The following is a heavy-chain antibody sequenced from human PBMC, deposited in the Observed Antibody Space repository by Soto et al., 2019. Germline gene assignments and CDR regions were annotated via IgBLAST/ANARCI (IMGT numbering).Heavy chain of an antibody. J-gene: IGHJ4*02. CDR1: GYTFTSYG. CDR2: ISTYKGNT. V-gene: IGHV1-18*01. Sequence: QVQLVQSGPEVKKPGASVKVSCKTSGYTFTSYGISWVRQAPGQGLEWMGWISTYKGNTNYAQKFQGRVTMTTDTATSKADMELRSLRSDDTAVYYCATRSPAFDYWGQGTLVTVSS. CDR3: ATRSPAFDY.